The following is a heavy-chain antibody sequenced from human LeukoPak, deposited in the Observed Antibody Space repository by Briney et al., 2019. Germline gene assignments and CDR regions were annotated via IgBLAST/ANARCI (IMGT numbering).Heavy chain of an antibody. V-gene: IGHV4-39*01. CDR3: ARGHRYGSLNYYYYYYMDV. D-gene: IGHD3-10*01. CDR2: IYYSGST. J-gene: IGHJ6*03. CDR1: GDSVSSTSYY. Sequence: SETLSLTCTVSGDSVSSTSYYWGWIRQPPGKGLEWIGSIYYSGSTYYNPSLKSRVTISVDTSKNQFSLKLSSVTAADTAVYYCARGHRYGSLNYYYYYYMDVWGKGTTVTVSS.